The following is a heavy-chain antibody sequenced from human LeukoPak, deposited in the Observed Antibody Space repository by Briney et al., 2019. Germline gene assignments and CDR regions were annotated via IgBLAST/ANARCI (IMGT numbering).Heavy chain of an antibody. CDR3: AKEETITFGGVIVTPGAFDI. CDR1: GFTFSSYA. D-gene: IGHD3-16*02. Sequence: PGGSLRLSCAASGFTFSSYAMSWVRQAPGKGLEWVSAISGSGGSTYYADSVKGRFTVSRDNSKNTLYLQMNSLRAEDTAVYYCAKEETITFGGVIVTPGAFDIWGQGTMVTVSS. J-gene: IGHJ3*02. V-gene: IGHV3-23*01. CDR2: ISGSGGST.